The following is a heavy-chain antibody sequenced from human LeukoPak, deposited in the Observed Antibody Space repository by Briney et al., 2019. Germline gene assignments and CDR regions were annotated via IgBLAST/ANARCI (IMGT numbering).Heavy chain of an antibody. CDR3: ASATYCSSTSCYQEYYYGMDV. D-gene: IGHD2-2*01. CDR1: GGSISSGSYY. J-gene: IGHJ6*02. CDR2: IYTSGST. V-gene: IGHV4-61*02. Sequence: PSQTLSLTCTVSGGSISSGSYYWSWIRQPAGKGLEWIGRIYTSGSTNYNPSPKSRVTISVDTSKNQFSLKLSSVTAADTAVYYCASATYCSSTSCYQEYYYGMDVWGQGTTVTVSS.